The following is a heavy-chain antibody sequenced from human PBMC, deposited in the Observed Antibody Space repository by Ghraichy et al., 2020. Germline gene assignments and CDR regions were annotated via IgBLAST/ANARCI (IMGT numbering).Heavy chain of an antibody. D-gene: IGHD3-22*01. J-gene: IGHJ4*02. Sequence: LSLTCTVSGVSISDGAYHWSWIRQLPGKGLEWVGYIYSKGGTYSNPSLKSRVITAVDTSNNQFFLRLTSVTAADTAVYYCARLQWFQYYFDSWGQGILVTVSS. CDR2: IYSKGGT. V-gene: IGHV4-31*03. CDR3: ARLQWFQYYFDS. CDR1: GVSISDGAYH.